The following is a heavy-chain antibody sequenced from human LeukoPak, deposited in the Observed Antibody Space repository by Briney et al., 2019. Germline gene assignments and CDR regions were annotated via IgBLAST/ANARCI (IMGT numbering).Heavy chain of an antibody. D-gene: IGHD5-24*01. CDR3: ARGPGPGELAD. CDR2: MNPNSGNT. J-gene: IGHJ4*02. CDR1: GYSFSDFY. Sequence: ASVKVSCTASGYSFSDFYIHWLRQAPGQGLEWMGWMNPNSGNTGYAQKFQGRVTMTRNTSISTAYMELSSLRSEDTAVYYCARGPGPGELADWGQGTLVTVSS. V-gene: IGHV1-8*02.